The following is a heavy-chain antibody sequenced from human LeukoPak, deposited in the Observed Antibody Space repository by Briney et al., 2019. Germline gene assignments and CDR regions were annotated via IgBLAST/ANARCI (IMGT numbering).Heavy chain of an antibody. J-gene: IGHJ4*02. V-gene: IGHV3-15*01. CDR1: GFTFSSYW. CDR3: TTDIRSSSPFDY. Sequence: GGSLRLSCAASGFTFSSYWMSWVRQAPGKGLEWVGRIKSKTEGGTTDYAAPVKGRFTISRDDSKDTLYLQMNSLKTEDTAVYYCTTDIRSSSPFDYWGQGTLVTVSS. CDR2: IKSKTEGGTT. D-gene: IGHD2-2*01.